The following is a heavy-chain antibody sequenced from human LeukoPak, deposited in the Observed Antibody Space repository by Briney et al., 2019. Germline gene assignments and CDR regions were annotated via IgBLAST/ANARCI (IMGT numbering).Heavy chain of an antibody. CDR1: GGTFSSYA. Sequence: ASVKVSCKASGGTFSSYAISWVRQAPGQGLEWMGGIIPIFGTANYAQKLQGRVTLTTDTPTNTAYMELRSLRSDDTAMYYCARDTYYYETSGFPDHWGQGTLVTVSS. V-gene: IGHV1-69*05. J-gene: IGHJ4*02. CDR3: ARDTYYYETSGFPDH. D-gene: IGHD3-22*01. CDR2: IIPIFGTA.